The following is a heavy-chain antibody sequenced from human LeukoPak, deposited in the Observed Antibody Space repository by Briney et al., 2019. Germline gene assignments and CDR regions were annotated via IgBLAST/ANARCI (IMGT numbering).Heavy chain of an antibody. D-gene: IGHD6-19*01. J-gene: IGHJ4*02. CDR1: GFTFDDYA. Sequence: GGSLRLSCAASGFTFDDYAMHWVRQAPGKGLEWVSVIYSGGTTYYADSVKGRFTISRDNSKNTLYLQMNSLRVGDTAVYYCARRSDSSGWYDYWGQGTLVTVSS. V-gene: IGHV3-66*01. CDR3: ARRSDSSGWYDY. CDR2: IYSGGTT.